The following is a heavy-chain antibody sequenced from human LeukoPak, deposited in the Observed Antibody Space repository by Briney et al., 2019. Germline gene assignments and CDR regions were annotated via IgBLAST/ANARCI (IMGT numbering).Heavy chain of an antibody. D-gene: IGHD3-10*01. Sequence: SETLSLTCAVYGGSFSGYYWSWIRQPPGKGLEWIGEINHSGSANYNPSLKSRVTISVDTSKNQFSLKLSSVTAADTAVYYCARSSNGSGSSGGFTFDYWGQGTLVTVSS. CDR1: GGSFSGYY. CDR2: INHSGSA. CDR3: ARSSNGSGSSGGFTFDY. V-gene: IGHV4-34*01. J-gene: IGHJ4*02.